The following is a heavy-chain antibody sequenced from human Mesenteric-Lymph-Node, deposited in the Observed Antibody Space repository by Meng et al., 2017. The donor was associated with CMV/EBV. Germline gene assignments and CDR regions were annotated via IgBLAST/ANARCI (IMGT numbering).Heavy chain of an antibody. Sequence: LSLTCAVSGDSLSSANWWSWVRQSPGKGLEWVSAISGSGGRTYYADSVKGRFTISRDNSKNTLYLQMNSLRAEDTAVYYCANTVTAGNFDYWGQGTLVTVSS. J-gene: IGHJ4*02. CDR3: ANTVTAGNFDY. CDR1: GDSLSSANW. D-gene: IGHD1-1*01. CDR2: ISGSGGRT. V-gene: IGHV3-23*01.